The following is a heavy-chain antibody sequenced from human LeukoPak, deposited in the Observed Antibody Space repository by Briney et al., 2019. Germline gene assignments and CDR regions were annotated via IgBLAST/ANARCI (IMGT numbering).Heavy chain of an antibody. D-gene: IGHD1-7*01. CDR2: IYTSGST. Sequence: SETLSLTCTVSGGSISSYYWSWIRQPAGKGLEWIGRIYTSGSTNYNPSLKSRVTISVDKSKNQFSLKLSSVTAADTAVYYCARVTGTTNDYYYCYMDVWGKGTTVTVSS. J-gene: IGHJ6*03. CDR1: GGSISSYY. V-gene: IGHV4-4*07. CDR3: ARVTGTTNDYYYCYMDV.